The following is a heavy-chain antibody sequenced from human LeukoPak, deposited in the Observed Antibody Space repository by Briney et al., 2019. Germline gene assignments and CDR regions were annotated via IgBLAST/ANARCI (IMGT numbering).Heavy chain of an antibody. CDR2: IYYSGST. Sequence: SETLSLTCTVSGGSISSYYWSWIRQPPGKGLEWIGYIYYSGSTNYNPSLKSRVTISVDTSKNQFSLKLSSVTAADTAVYYCARRSRDKNFDYWGQGTLVTVSS. J-gene: IGHJ4*02. CDR3: ARRSRDKNFDY. D-gene: IGHD2-15*01. CDR1: GGSISSYY. V-gene: IGHV4-59*12.